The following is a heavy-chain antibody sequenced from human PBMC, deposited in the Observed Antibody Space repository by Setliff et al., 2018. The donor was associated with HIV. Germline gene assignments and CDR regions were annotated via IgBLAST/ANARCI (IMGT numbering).Heavy chain of an antibody. V-gene: IGHV3-66*01. J-gene: IGHJ4*02. Sequence: GGSLRLSCAASGFTFSSAWMGWVRQAPGKGLEWVSIINSDDYTKYADSLKGRFTISRDTSKNTLYLQMNSLRAEDTAVYFCVRDINWAFDYWGQGILVTVSS. CDR3: VRDINWAFDY. CDR2: INSDDYT. D-gene: IGHD1-1*01. CDR1: GFTFSSAW.